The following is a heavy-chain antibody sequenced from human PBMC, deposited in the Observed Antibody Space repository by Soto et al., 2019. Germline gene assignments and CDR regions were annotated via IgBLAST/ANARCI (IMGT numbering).Heavy chain of an antibody. CDR3: ASGWGGTPEVGY. V-gene: IGHV3-48*03. D-gene: IGHD6-19*01. CDR1: GFTFSSYE. J-gene: IGHJ4*02. CDR2: ISSSGSTI. Sequence: EVQLVESGGGLVQPGGSLRLSCAASGFTFSSYEMNWVRQAPGKGLEWVSYISSSGSTIYYADSVKGRFTISRDNAKNSLYLQMNSLRAEDTAVYYCASGWGGTPEVGYWGQGTLVTVSS.